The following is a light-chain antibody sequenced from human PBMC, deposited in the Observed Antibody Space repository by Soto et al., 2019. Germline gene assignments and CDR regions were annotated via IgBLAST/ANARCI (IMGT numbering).Light chain of an antibody. CDR2: DAS. V-gene: IGKV1-5*01. CDR3: QQYNTSPIT. CDR1: QTISNW. Sequence: DIQMTQSPSTLSASVGDRVTITCRASQTISNWLAWYQQKPGKAPTLLTYDASTLERGVPSRFSGTGSGTEFTLSIDSLQPDDFATYYCQQYNTSPITFGHGTRLEIK. J-gene: IGKJ5*01.